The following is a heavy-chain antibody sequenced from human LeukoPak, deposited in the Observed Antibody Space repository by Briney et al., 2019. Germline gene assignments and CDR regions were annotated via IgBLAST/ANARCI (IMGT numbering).Heavy chain of an antibody. CDR1: GFTFSRNW. CDR3: ARPPLGAYSSSGIDY. J-gene: IGHJ4*02. D-gene: IGHD6-6*01. CDR2: IKQDGSEK. V-gene: IGHV3-7*01. Sequence: GGSLRLSCAASGFTFSRNWMSWVRRAPGKGLEWVANIKQDGSEKYYVDSVKGRFTIFRDNAKNSLYLQMNSLRAEDTAVYYCARPPLGAYSSSGIDYWGQGTLVTVSS.